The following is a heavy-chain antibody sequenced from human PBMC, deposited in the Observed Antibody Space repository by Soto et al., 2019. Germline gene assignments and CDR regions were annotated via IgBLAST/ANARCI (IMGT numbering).Heavy chain of an antibody. CDR2: INHSGST. CDR3: ARGAAYYYYYYMDV. V-gene: IGHV4-34*01. Sequence: QVQLQPWGAGLLKPSETLSLTCAVYGGSFSGYYWSWIRQPPGKGLEWIGEINHSGSTNYNPSLKSRVTISVDTSKNQFSLKLSSVTAADTAVYYCARGAAYYYYYYMDVWGKGTTVTVSS. J-gene: IGHJ6*03. CDR1: GGSFSGYY. D-gene: IGHD6-25*01.